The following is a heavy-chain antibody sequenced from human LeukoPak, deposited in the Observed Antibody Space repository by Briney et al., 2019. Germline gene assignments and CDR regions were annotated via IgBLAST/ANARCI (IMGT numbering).Heavy chain of an antibody. Sequence: GSSVKVSCKXSGGTFSSYAISWVRQAPGQGLERMGGIIPIFGTANYAQKFQGRVTITTDESTGTAYMELSSLRSEDTAVYYCARAPYYYDSSGYYGGQGYYFDYWGQGTLVTVSS. CDR1: GGTFSSYA. CDR3: ARAPYYYDSSGYYGGQGYYFDY. J-gene: IGHJ4*02. CDR2: IIPIFGTA. V-gene: IGHV1-69*05. D-gene: IGHD3-22*01.